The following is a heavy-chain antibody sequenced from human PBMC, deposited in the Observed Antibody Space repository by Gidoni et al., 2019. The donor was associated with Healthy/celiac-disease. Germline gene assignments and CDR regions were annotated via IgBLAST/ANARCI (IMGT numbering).Heavy chain of an antibody. Sequence: QVQLQQWGAGLLKPSETLSLTCAVYGGSFSGYYWPWIRQPPGKGLEWIGEINHSGSTNYNPSLKSRVTISVDTSKNQFSLKLSSVTAADTAVYYCARDHGYCSGGSCYGDRKPFDYWGQGTLVTVSS. CDR2: INHSGST. D-gene: IGHD2-15*01. CDR3: ARDHGYCSGGSCYGDRKPFDY. CDR1: GGSFSGYY. V-gene: IGHV4-34*01. J-gene: IGHJ4*02.